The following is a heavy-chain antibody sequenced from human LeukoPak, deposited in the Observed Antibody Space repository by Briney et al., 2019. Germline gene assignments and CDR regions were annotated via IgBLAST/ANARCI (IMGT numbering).Heavy chain of an antibody. CDR2: IYSSGSN. D-gene: IGHD5-12*01. Sequence: KPSETLSHTCTVSGGSISGYFWTWIRQPAGKGLEWIGRIYSSGSNNYNPSLKSRVTMSLDTSKNHFSLNLTSVTAADTAVYYCAREPTSGREPTSGRPLDYWGQGTLVTVSS. CDR3: AREPTSGREPTSGRPLDY. CDR1: GGSISGYF. V-gene: IGHV4-4*07. J-gene: IGHJ4*02.